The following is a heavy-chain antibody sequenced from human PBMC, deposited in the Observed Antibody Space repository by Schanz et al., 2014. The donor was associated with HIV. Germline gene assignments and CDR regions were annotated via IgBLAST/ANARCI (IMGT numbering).Heavy chain of an antibody. J-gene: IGHJ6*02. Sequence: EVQLVESGGGLVQPGGSLRLSCAASGISLTNNAMTWVRQAPGKGLEWVSDIRAAGDTYYGDSVKGRFTVSKDNAKNSLYLQMNSLRGEDTALYHCAKDLSVYNVHSIMVTPPVGYGMDVWGQGTTVTVS. CDR3: AKDLSVYNVHSIMVTPPVGYGMDV. CDR1: GISLTNNA. D-gene: IGHD5-18*01. CDR2: IRAAGDT. V-gene: IGHV3-23*04.